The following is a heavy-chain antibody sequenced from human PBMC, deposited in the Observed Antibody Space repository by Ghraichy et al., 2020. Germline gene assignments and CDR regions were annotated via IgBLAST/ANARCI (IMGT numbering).Heavy chain of an antibody. J-gene: IGHJ4*02. CDR1: GGSFSGYY. CDR2: INHSGST. D-gene: IGHD3-22*01. V-gene: IGHV4-34*01. CDR3: ARGRKTRTMIVVVITQYYFDY. Sequence: SQTLSLTCAVYGGSFSGYYWSWIRQPPGKGLEWIGEINHSGSTNYNPSLKSRVTISVDTSKNQFSLKLSSVTAADTAVYYCARGRKTRTMIVVVITQYYFDYWGQGTLVTVSS.